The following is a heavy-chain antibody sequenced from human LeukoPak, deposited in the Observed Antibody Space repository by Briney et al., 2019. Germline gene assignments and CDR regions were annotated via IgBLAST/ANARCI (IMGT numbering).Heavy chain of an antibody. CDR3: AREGRVSGYDFDC. Sequence: GSLRLSCAASGFTFSCYLMHWVRQAPGKGLVWVSRNNSDGSSITYADSVKGRFTISRDNAKNTLYLQMNSLRVEDTAVYYCAREGRVSGYDFDCWGQGTLVTVSS. V-gene: IGHV3-74*03. CDR1: GFTFSCYL. D-gene: IGHD5-12*01. J-gene: IGHJ4*02. CDR2: NNSDGSSI.